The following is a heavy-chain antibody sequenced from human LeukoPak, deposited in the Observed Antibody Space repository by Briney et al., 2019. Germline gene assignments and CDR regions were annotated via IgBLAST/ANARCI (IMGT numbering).Heavy chain of an antibody. Sequence: PGGSLRLSCAASGFTFSSYAMHWVRQAPGKGLEWVAVISYDGSNKYYADSVKGRFTIYRDNSKNTLYLQMNSLRAEDTGVYYCARDRQIVVVTATDYWGQGTLVTVSS. V-gene: IGHV3-30-3*01. D-gene: IGHD2-21*02. CDR1: GFTFSSYA. J-gene: IGHJ4*02. CDR2: ISYDGSNK. CDR3: ARDRQIVVVTATDY.